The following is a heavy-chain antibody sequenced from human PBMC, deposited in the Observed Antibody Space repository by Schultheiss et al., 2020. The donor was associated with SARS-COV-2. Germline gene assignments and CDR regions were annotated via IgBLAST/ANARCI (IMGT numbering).Heavy chain of an antibody. D-gene: IGHD6-19*01. CDR3: ARDHIAVANYFDY. V-gene: IGHV1-18*01. CDR2: ISAYNGST. J-gene: IGHJ4*02. CDR1: GYTFFTFG. Sequence: ASVKVSCKASGYTFFTFGMSWVRQAPGQGLEWVGWISAYNGSTNYAQKFQGRVTMTRDTSSYTAYMELRTLRSDDTAIYYCARDHIAVANYFDYWGQGTLVTVSS.